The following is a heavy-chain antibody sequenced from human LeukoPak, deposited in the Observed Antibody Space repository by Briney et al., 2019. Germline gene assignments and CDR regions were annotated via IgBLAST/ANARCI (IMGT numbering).Heavy chain of an antibody. J-gene: IGHJ4*02. Sequence: GGSLSLSCAASGFTFDDYTMYWVRQPPGKGLEWVSLLTWNADRTYYADSVKGRFTISRDNSKNSLYLQMNSLKIGDTALYYCARDIAVAARGGAFDCWGQGTLVTVSS. CDR3: ARDIAVAARGGAFDC. V-gene: IGHV3-43*01. D-gene: IGHD2-15*01. CDR1: GFTFDDYT. CDR2: LTWNADRT.